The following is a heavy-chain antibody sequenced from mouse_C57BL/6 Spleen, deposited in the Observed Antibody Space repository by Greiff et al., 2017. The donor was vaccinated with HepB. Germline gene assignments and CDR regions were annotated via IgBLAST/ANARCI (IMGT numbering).Heavy chain of an antibody. V-gene: IGHV1-42*01. CDR2: INPSTGGT. J-gene: IGHJ1*03. Sequence: VQLQQSGPELVKPGASVKISCKASGYSFTGYYMNWVKQSPEKSLEWIGEINPSTGGTTYNQKFKAKATLTVDKSSSTADMQLKSLTSEDSAVYYCARKDYGSSPDVWGTGTTVTVSS. D-gene: IGHD1-1*01. CDR1: GYSFTGYY. CDR3: ARKDYGSSPDV.